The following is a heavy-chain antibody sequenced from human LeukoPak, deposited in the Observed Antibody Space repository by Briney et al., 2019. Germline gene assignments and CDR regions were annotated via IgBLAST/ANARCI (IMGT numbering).Heavy chain of an antibody. V-gene: IGHV3-48*02. J-gene: IGHJ4*02. Sequence: GGSLRLSCAASGFTFSSYSMNWVRQAPGKGLEWVSYINIISNSIYYADSVKGRFTISTDNAKNSLYLQMNSLRDEDTAVYYCSRDASWAFDYWGQGTLVTVSS. CDR2: INIISNSI. D-gene: IGHD7-27*01. CDR3: SRDASWAFDY. CDR1: GFTFSSYS.